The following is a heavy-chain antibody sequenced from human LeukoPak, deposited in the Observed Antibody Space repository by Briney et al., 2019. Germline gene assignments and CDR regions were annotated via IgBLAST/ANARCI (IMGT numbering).Heavy chain of an antibody. V-gene: IGHV1-69*02. CDR2: IIPILGIA. Sequence: ASVKVSCKASGGTFSSYTISWVRQAPGQGLEWMGRIIPILGIANYAQKFQGRVTITADKSTSTAYMELSSLRPEDTAVYYCARGPYYDSSGYVLDYWGQGTLVTVSS. CDR1: GGTFSSYT. J-gene: IGHJ4*02. CDR3: ARGPYYDSSGYVLDY. D-gene: IGHD3-22*01.